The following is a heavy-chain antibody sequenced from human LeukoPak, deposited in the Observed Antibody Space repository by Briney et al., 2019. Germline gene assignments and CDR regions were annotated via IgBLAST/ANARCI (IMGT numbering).Heavy chain of an antibody. V-gene: IGHV4-38-2*02. D-gene: IGHD4-17*01. CDR2: IYHSGRS. CDR3: ACRSYGDYATFDY. CDR1: GYSISSGYY. J-gene: IGHJ4*02. Sequence: ASETLSLTCTVSGYSISSGYYWGWIRQPPGKGREWIGSIYHSGRSYYNPSLKSRVTISVDTSKNQFSLKLASVTAAGTAVYYCACRSYGDYATFDYWGQGTLVTVSS.